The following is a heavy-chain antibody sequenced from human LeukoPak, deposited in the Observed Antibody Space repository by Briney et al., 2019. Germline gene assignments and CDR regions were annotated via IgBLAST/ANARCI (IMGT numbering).Heavy chain of an antibody. CDR1: GYTFTGYY. CDR2: INPNSGGT. J-gene: IGHJ4*02. CDR3: ARQPDIVVVPAAIHFDY. Sequence: GASVKVSCKASGYTFTGYYMHWVRQAPGQGLEWMGWINPNSGGTNYAQKFQGRVTMTRDTSISTAYMEQSRLRSDDTAVYYCARQPDIVVVPAAIHFDYWGQGTLVTVSS. D-gene: IGHD2-2*01. V-gene: IGHV1-2*02.